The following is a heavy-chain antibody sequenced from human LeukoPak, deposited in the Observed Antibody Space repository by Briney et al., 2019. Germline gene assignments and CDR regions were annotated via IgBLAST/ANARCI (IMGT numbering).Heavy chain of an antibody. J-gene: IGHJ5*02. V-gene: IGHV1-58*01. CDR3: AASGWYRGRWFDP. D-gene: IGHD6-19*01. CDR2: IVVGSGNT. CDR1: GFTFTSSA. Sequence: ASVKVSCKASGFTFTSSAVQWVRQARGQRLEWIGWIVVGSGNTNHAQKFQERVTITRDMSTSTAYMELSGLRSEDTAVYYCAASGWYRGRWFDPWGQGTLVTVSS.